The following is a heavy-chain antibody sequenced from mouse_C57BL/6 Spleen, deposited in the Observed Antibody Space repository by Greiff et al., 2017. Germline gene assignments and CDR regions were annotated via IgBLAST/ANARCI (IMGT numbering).Heavy chain of an antibody. CDR2: IYPGSGST. Sequence: QVQLKQSGAELVKPGASVKMSCTASGYTFTSYWITWVKQRPGQGLEWIGDIYPGSGSTNYNEKFKSKATLTVDTSSSTAYMQLSSLTSEDSAVYYFARGRLAFYSNYEFAYWGQGTLVTVSA. CDR1: GYTFTSYW. D-gene: IGHD2-5*01. V-gene: IGHV1-55*01. CDR3: ARGRLAFYSNYEFAY. J-gene: IGHJ3*01.